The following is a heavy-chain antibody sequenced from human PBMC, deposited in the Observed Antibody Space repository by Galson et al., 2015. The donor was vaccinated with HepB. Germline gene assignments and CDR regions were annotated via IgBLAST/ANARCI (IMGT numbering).Heavy chain of an antibody. Sequence: SLRLSCAASGFTFSSYWMHWVRQAPGKGLVWVSRINSDGSSTSYADSVKGRFTISRDNAKNTLYLQMNSLRAEDTAVYYCARGQSSGPPDYWGQGTLVTVSS. D-gene: IGHD1-1*01. CDR3: ARGQSSGPPDY. J-gene: IGHJ4*02. CDR1: GFTFSSYW. CDR2: INSDGSST. V-gene: IGHV3-74*01.